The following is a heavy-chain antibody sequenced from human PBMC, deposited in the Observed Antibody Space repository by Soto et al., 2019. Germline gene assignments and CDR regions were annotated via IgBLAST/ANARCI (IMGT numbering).Heavy chain of an antibody. Sequence: LRLSCAASGFTFSGSAMHWVRQASGKGLEWVGRIRSKANSYATAYAASVKGRFTISRDDSKNTAYLQMNSLKTEDTAVYYCTRRDIVVVPAAIDYYYMDVWGKGTTVTVSS. D-gene: IGHD2-2*01. V-gene: IGHV3-73*01. CDR2: IRSKANSYAT. J-gene: IGHJ6*03. CDR1: GFTFSGSA. CDR3: TRRDIVVVPAAIDYYYMDV.